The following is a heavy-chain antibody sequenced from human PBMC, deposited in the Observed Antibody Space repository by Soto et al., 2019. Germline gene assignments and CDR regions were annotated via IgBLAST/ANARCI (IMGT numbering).Heavy chain of an antibody. D-gene: IGHD3-16*01. J-gene: IGHJ5*02. CDR1: GYIFTNND. CDR2: VNPGSGDT. V-gene: IGHV1-8*01. Sequence: ASVKVSCKASGYIFTNNDVSWLRQATGQGLEWMGWVNPGSGDTGYAQKFQGRVTMTRDISTATAYMELSSLRSDDTAIYYCARMATFGSLNWFDPWGQGTLVTVSS. CDR3: ARMATFGSLNWFDP.